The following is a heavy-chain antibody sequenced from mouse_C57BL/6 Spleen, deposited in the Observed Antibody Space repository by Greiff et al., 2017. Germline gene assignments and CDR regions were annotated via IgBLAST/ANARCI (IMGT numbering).Heavy chain of an antibody. CDR2: INPGSGGT. V-gene: IGHV1-54*01. CDR3: ARDSFAY. J-gene: IGHJ3*01. Sequence: QVQLKQSGAELVRPGTSVKVSCKASGYAFTNYLIEWVKQRPGQGLEWIGVINPGSGGTNYTEKFKGKATLTADKSSSTAYMQLSSLTSEDSAVYFCARDSFAYWGQGTLVTVSA. CDR1: GYAFTNYL.